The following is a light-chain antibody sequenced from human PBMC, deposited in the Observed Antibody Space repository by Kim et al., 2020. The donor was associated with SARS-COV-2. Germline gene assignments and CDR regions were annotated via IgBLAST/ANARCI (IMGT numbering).Light chain of an antibody. J-gene: IGLJ3*02. Sequence: LGRTVRSTCQGESLRTDDGTWYQQRPGQAPGLVIYGKNNRPSGIPDRFSGSSAGNTASLTITGAQAEDEADYCCKSRDSSANLIWVFGGGTQLTVL. CDR1: SLRTDD. CDR3: KSRDSSANLIWV. V-gene: IGLV3-19*01. CDR2: GKN.